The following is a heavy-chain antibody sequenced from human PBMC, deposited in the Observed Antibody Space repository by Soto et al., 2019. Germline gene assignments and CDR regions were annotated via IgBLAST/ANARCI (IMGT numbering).Heavy chain of an antibody. J-gene: IGHJ4*01. Sequence: SETLSLTCTVSGFSISSADYYWSWIRQPPGKGLEWIGYFHSSGATYKDPSLKSRVTISVDTSKNQISLKLDSVTAADTAVYYCASIWFGDFDYWGHGTLVTVSS. CDR2: FHSSGAT. CDR1: GFSISSADYY. V-gene: IGHV4-30-4*01. D-gene: IGHD3-10*01. CDR3: ASIWFGDFDY.